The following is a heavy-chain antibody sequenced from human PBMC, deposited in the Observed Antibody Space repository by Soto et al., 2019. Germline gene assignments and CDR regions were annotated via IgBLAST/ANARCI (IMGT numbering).Heavy chain of an antibody. CDR2: INHSGST. CDR1: GGSFSGYY. V-gene: IGHV4-34*01. Sequence: QVQLQQWGAGLLKPSETLSLTCAVYGGSFSGYYWSWIRQPPGKGLEWIGEINHSGSTNYNPSLKRRVTISVDTSKNQFSLKLSSVTAADTAVYYCARGRGDTAIVTSFDYWGQGTLVTVSS. CDR3: ARGRGDTAIVTSFDY. D-gene: IGHD5-18*01. J-gene: IGHJ4*02.